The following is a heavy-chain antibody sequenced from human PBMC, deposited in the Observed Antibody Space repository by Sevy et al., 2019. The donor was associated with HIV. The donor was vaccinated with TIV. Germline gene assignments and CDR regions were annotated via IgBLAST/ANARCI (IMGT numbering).Heavy chain of an antibody. CDR1: GFSFNSYD. CDR3: ARKYDSSGYFDY. CDR2: ISSVSTYI. Sequence: GGSLRLSCAASGFSFNSYDMNWVRQAPGKGLEWVSSISSVSTYIYYADSVKGRFTISRDDSKNSLYLQLNTLRAEDTAIYYCARKYDSSGYFDYWGQGTLVTVSS. V-gene: IGHV3-21*04. J-gene: IGHJ4*02. D-gene: IGHD3-22*01.